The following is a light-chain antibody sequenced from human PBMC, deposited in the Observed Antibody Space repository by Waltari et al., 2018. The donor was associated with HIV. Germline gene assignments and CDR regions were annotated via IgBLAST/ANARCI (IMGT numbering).Light chain of an antibody. V-gene: IGLV2-11*01. Sequence: QSALTQPRSVSGSPGQSVAISCTGTSSDVIDYTYVSWYQQHPGKAPKLVIYDVFKRPSGVPDRFSGSKSGNTASLSISGLQAEDEADYYCSSYAGIYTVIFGGGTKLTVL. CDR1: SSDVIDYTY. CDR2: DVF. CDR3: SSYAGIYTVI. J-gene: IGLJ2*01.